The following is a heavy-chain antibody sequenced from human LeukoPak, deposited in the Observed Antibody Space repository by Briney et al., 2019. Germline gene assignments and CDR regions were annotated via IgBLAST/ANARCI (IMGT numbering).Heavy chain of an antibody. CDR1: GFTFSSYW. Sequence: PGGSLRLSCTASGFTFSSYWMSWVRQAPGKGLEWVAIIKEDGSKKYYVESVKGRFTISRDNAENSVYLQMNSLRAQDTAVYYCARVGSFDDSSGWFDYWGQGTLVTVSS. CDR3: ARVGSFDDSSGWFDY. D-gene: IGHD6-19*01. J-gene: IGHJ4*02. CDR2: IKEDGSKK. V-gene: IGHV3-7*03.